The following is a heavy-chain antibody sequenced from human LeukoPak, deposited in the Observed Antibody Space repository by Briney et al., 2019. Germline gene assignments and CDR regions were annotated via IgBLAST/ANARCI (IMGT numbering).Heavy chain of an antibody. CDR1: GVSFSGYY. J-gene: IGHJ4*02. D-gene: IGHD3-22*01. V-gene: IGHV4-34*01. CDR3: ASLRGTSFYYDSGGYLDY. Sequence: PSETLSLTCGVYGVSFSGYYWSWIRQPPGKGLEWIGEINHSGSTNYNPSLKSRATISVDTSKSQFSLKLSSVTAADTAVYYCASLRGTSFYYDSGGYLDYWGQGTLVTVPS. CDR2: INHSGST.